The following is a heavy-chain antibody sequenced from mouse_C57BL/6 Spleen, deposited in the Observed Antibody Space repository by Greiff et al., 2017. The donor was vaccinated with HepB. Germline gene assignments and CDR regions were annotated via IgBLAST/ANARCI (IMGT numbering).Heavy chain of an antibody. D-gene: IGHD2-3*01. CDR3: ARRDGRDAMDY. CDR2: IDPSDSYT. Sequence: QVHVKQPGAELVMPGASVKLSCKASGYTFTSYWMHWVKQRPGQGLEWIGEIDPSDSYTKYNQKFKGKSTLTVDKSSSTAYMQLSSLTSEDSAVYYCARRDGRDAMDYWGQGTSVTVSS. J-gene: IGHJ4*01. CDR1: GYTFTSYW. V-gene: IGHV1-69*01.